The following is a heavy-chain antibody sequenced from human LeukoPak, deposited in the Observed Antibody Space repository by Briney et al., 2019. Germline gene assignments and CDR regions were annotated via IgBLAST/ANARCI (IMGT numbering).Heavy chain of an antibody. Sequence: ASVNVSCKASGYTFTGYYMHWVRQAPGQGLEWMGWINPNSGGTNYAQKFQGRVTMTRDTSISTAYMELSRLRSDDTAVYYCARPWLNYDFWSGLPRYNWFDPWGQGTLVTVSS. CDR2: INPNSGGT. V-gene: IGHV1-2*02. J-gene: IGHJ5*02. CDR1: GYTFTGYY. CDR3: ARPWLNYDFWSGLPRYNWFDP. D-gene: IGHD3-3*01.